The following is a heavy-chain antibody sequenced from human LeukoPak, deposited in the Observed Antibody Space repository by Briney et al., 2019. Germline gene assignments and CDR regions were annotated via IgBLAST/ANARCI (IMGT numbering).Heavy chain of an antibody. J-gene: IGHJ4*02. CDR1: GGSISSSY. D-gene: IGHD3-22*01. V-gene: IGHV4-59*12. CDR2: IFYSGST. CDR3: ARGARHYYDSSGYPFDY. Sequence: SETLSLTCTVSGGSISSSYWSWIRHPPGRGLGWIGYIFYSGSTNYNPSLKSRVTISVDTSKNQFSLKLSSVTAADTAVYYCARGARHYYDSSGYPFDYWGQGTLVTVSS.